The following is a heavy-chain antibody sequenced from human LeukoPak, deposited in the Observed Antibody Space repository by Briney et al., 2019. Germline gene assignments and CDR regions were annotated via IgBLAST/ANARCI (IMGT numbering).Heavy chain of an antibody. CDR2: INPSGGST. CDR3: AREDVVLADAVRYYYYGMDV. Sequence: GASVKVSCKASGYNFISYYMHWVRQAPGQGLEWMGIINPSGGSTSYAQKFQDRVTMTRDTSTSTVYMELSSLKSEDTAVYYCAREDVVLADAVRYYYYGMDVWGQGTTVTVSS. J-gene: IGHJ6*02. D-gene: IGHD2-21*01. V-gene: IGHV1-46*01. CDR1: GYNFISYY.